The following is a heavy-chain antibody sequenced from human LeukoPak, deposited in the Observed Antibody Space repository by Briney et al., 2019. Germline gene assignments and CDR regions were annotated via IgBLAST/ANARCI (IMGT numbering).Heavy chain of an antibody. J-gene: IGHJ3*02. D-gene: IGHD6-19*01. Sequence: ASVKVSCKASGYTLTSYYMHWVRQAPGQGLEWVGIINPSGGSTSYAQKFQGRVTMTRDTSTSTVYMELSSLRSEDTAVYYCARAGTTGYSSGWYRYDAFDIWGQGTMVTVSS. CDR3: ARAGTTGYSSGWYRYDAFDI. CDR1: GYTLTSYY. V-gene: IGHV1-46*01. CDR2: INPSGGST.